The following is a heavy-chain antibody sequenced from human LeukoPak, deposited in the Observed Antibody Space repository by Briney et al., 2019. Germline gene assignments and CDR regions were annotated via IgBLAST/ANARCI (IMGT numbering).Heavy chain of an antibody. D-gene: IGHD2-2*03. J-gene: IGHJ6*03. CDR2: IYYSGST. CDR3: ARVDIVVVPATITYYYYMDV. CDR1: GGSISSYY. V-gene: IGHV4-59*01. Sequence: SETLSLXCTVSGGSISSYYWSWIRQPPGKGLEWIGYIYYSGSTIYNPSLKSRVTISVDTSKNQFSLKLSSVTAADTAVYYCARVDIVVVPATITYYYYMDVWGKGTTVTVSS.